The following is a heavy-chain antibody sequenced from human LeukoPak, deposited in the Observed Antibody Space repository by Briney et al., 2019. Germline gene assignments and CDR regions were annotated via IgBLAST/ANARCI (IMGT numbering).Heavy chain of an antibody. CDR2: INPNSGGT. CDR1: GYTFTGYY. Sequence: ASVKVSCTASGYTFTGYYMHWVRQAPGQGLEWMGWINPNSGGTNYAQKFQGRVTMTRDTSISTAYMELSRLRSDDTAVYDCARDSPYSSSWYTPPGMDVWGQGTTVTVSS. V-gene: IGHV1-2*02. CDR3: ARDSPYSSSWYTPPGMDV. D-gene: IGHD6-13*01. J-gene: IGHJ6*02.